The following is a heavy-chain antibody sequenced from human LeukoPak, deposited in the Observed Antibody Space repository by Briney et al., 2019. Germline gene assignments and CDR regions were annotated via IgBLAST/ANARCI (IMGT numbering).Heavy chain of an antibody. V-gene: IGHV3-48*03. CDR3: VRGEWVR. Sequence: GGSLRLSCAASGFTFSSYEMNWVGQAPGKGLEWVSYISSSDSIMYYADSVKGRFTISRDNAKNSLYLQMNSLRAEDTAVYYCVRGEWVRWGQGTLVTVSS. CDR1: GFTFSSYE. CDR2: ISSSDSIM. D-gene: IGHD3-10*01. J-gene: IGHJ4*02.